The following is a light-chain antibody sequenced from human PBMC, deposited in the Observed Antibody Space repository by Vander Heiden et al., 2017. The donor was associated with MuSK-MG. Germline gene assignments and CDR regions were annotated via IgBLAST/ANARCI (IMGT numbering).Light chain of an antibody. Sequence: SYALTQPPSVSVSPGQTARITCSGDSLPKKYAYWYQQKSGQAPVLFILEDTKRPSGITETVSASRSGTTAITTTSGAEVEDDADDYCYQTDSSGMLLFGGGTKLTVL. CDR1: SLPKKY. CDR3: YQTDSSGMLL. CDR2: EDT. V-gene: IGLV3-10*01. J-gene: IGLJ2*01.